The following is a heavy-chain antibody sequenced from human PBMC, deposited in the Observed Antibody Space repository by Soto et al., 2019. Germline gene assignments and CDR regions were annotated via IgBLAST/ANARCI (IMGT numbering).Heavy chain of an antibody. CDR2: INAGDGNT. CDR1: GYTFTSYA. D-gene: IGHD2-2*01. Sequence: ASVKISCKASGYTFTSYAMHWVRQAPGQRLEWMGWINAGDGNTKYSQKFQGRVTITRDTSASTAYMELNSLRAEDTAVYYCARANGYQLLLYAIDIWGQGTMVTVSS. V-gene: IGHV1-3*01. CDR3: ARANGYQLLLYAIDI. J-gene: IGHJ3*02.